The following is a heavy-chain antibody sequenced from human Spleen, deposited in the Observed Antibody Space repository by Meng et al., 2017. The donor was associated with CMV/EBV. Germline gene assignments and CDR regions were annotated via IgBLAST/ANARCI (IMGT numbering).Heavy chain of an antibody. J-gene: IGHJ6*02. CDR3: ARDVLCSSTSCQKGMDV. CDR1: GYTFTGYY. V-gene: IGHV1-2*02. Sequence: ASVKVSCKASGYTFTGYYMHWVRQAPGQGLEWMGWINPNSGGTNYAQKFQGRVTMIRDTSISTAYMELSRLRSDDTAVYYCARDVLCSSTSCQKGMDVWGQGTTVTVSS. CDR2: INPNSGGT. D-gene: IGHD2-2*01.